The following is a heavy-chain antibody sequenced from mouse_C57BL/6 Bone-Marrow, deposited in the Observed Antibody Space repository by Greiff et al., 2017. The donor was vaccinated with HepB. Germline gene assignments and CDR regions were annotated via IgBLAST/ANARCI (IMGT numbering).Heavy chain of an antibody. CDR2: INPSNGGT. D-gene: IGHD1-1*01. J-gene: IGHJ1*03. Sequence: QVQLKQPGTELVKPGASVKLSCKASGYTFTSYWMHWVKQRPGQGLEWIGNINPSNGGTNYNEKFKSKATLTVDKSSSTAYMQLSSLTSEDSAVYYCARGGYYYGRTVLDVWGTGTTVTVSS. V-gene: IGHV1-53*01. CDR3: ARGGYYYGRTVLDV. CDR1: GYTFTSYW.